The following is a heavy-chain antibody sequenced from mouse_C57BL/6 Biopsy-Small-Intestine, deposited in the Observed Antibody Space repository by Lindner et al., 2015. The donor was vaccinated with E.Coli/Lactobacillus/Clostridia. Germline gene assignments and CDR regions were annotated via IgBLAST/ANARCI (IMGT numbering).Heavy chain of an antibody. CDR1: GYSITSDY. D-gene: IGHD1-1*01. CDR2: ISYSGST. J-gene: IGHJ4*01. V-gene: IGHV3-8*01. Sequence: VQLQEFGPGLAKPSQTLSLTCSVTGYSITSDYWNWIRKFPGNKLEYMGYISYSGSTYYNPSLKSRISITRDTSKNQYYLQLNSVTTEDTATYYCARGRYYGSSYRYAMDYWGQGTSVTVSS. CDR3: ARGRYYGSSYRYAMDY.